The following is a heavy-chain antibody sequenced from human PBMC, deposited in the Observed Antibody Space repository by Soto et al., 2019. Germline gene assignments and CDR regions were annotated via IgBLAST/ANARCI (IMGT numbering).Heavy chain of an antibody. D-gene: IGHD6-19*01. Sequence: SETLSLTCAVSGDSYSISTYSWSWIRQPPGKALEWVGFIYQSGVTSYNPSLKSRVTISLDRSNNQYSLKLSSVTAADTAVYYCAGMPSTSGLRFDPWGPGTLVTVSS. CDR1: GDSYSISTYS. J-gene: IGHJ5*02. V-gene: IGHV4-30-2*01. CDR2: IYQSGVT. CDR3: AGMPSTSGLRFDP.